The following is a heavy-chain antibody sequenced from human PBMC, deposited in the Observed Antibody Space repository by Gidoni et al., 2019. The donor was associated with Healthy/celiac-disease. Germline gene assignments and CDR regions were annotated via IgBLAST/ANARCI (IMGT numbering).Heavy chain of an antibody. J-gene: IGHJ3*02. CDR3: ARDVGGSYSPGAFDI. CDR2: ISSSRSYI. CDR1: GFTFSSYS. D-gene: IGHD1-26*01. V-gene: IGHV3-21*01. Sequence: EVQLVESGGGLVKPGGSLRLSCAASGFTFSSYSMNWVRQAPGKGLEWVSSISSSRSYIYYADSVKGRFTISRDNAKNSLYLQMNSLRAEDTAVYYCARDVGGSYSPGAFDIWGQGTMVTVSS.